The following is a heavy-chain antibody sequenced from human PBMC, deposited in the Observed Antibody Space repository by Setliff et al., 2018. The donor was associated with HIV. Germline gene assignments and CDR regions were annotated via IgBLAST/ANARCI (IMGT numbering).Heavy chain of an antibody. J-gene: IGHJ6*02. CDR3: ARDGGSGYDPSNYYYYGMDV. D-gene: IGHD5-12*01. CDR2: IYHSGST. CDR1: GYSISSGYY. Sequence: PSETLSLTCTVSGYSISSGYYWGWIRQPPGKGLEWIGSIYHSGSTYYNPSLESRVTISVDTSKNQFSLKLSSVTAADTAVYYCARDGGSGYDPSNYYYYGMDVWGQGTTVTVSS. V-gene: IGHV4-38-2*02.